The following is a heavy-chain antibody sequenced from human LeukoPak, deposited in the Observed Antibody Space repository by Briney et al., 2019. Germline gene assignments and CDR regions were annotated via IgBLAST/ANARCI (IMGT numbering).Heavy chain of an antibody. CDR1: GGSFSGYY. CDR2: IDHSGST. CDR3: ARDARGGNSYYFDY. V-gene: IGHV4-34*01. D-gene: IGHD4-23*01. Sequence: PSETLSLTCAVYGGSFSGYYWSWIRQPPGKGLEWIGEIDHSGSTNYNPSLKSRVTISVDTSKNQFSLKLSSVTAADTAVYYCARDARGGNSYYFDYWGQGTLVTVSS. J-gene: IGHJ4*02.